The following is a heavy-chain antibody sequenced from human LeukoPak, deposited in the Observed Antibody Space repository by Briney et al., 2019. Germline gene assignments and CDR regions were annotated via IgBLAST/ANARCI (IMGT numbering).Heavy chain of an antibody. J-gene: IGHJ4*02. CDR3: ATYRQVLLPFES. V-gene: IGHV3-11*01. D-gene: IGHD2-8*02. Sequence: PGGSLRLSCAASGFTFSDYYMSWIRQAPGKGLEWVSYISSSGSTIYYADSVKGRFTISRDNAKSSLYLQMNSLRAEDTAIYYCATYRQVLLPFESWGQGTLVTVSS. CDR2: ISSSGSTI. CDR1: GFTFSDYY.